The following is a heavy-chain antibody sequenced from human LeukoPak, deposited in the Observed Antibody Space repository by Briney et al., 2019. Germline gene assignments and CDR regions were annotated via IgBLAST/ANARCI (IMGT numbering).Heavy chain of an antibody. Sequence: GASVKVSCKASEYTFTGYYMHWVRQAPGQGLEWMGWISAYNGNTNYAQKLQGRVTMTTNTSTSTAYMELRSLRSDDTAVYYCARGCSGYDYYFDYWGQGTLVTVSS. CDR3: ARGCSGYDYYFDY. CDR1: EYTFTGYY. J-gene: IGHJ4*02. D-gene: IGHD5-12*01. V-gene: IGHV1-18*04. CDR2: ISAYNGNT.